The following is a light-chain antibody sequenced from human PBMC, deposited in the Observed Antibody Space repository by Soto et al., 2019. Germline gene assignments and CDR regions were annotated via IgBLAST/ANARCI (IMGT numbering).Light chain of an antibody. V-gene: IGLV2-23*02. CDR3: CSYAGDSTYV. CDR1: SSDVENYYL. CDR2: EVT. J-gene: IGLJ1*01. Sequence: QSALTQSASVSGSPGQSITISCTGTSSDVENYYLVSWYQHHPGKAPTLMIYEVTKRPSGVSKRFAGSKSGNTASLTISGLQAEDEADYYCCSYAGDSTYVFGTGTKVTVL.